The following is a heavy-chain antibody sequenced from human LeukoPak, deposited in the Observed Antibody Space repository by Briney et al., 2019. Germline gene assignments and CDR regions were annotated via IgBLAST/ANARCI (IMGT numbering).Heavy chain of an antibody. CDR1: GYTFTGYY. CDR2: INPNSGGT. Sequence: ASVKVSCKASGYTFTGYYMHWVRQAPGQGLEWMGWINPNSGGTNYAQKFQGRVTMTRDTSISTAYMELSRLRSDDTAVYYCARVGMKGRGKEYLDYWGQGTLVTVSS. V-gene: IGHV1-2*02. D-gene: IGHD3-16*01. CDR3: ARVGMKGRGKEYLDY. J-gene: IGHJ4*02.